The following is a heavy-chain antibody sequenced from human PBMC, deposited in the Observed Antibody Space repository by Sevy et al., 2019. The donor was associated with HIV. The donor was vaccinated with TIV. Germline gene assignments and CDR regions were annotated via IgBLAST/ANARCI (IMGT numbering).Heavy chain of an antibody. V-gene: IGHV3-74*01. D-gene: IGHD3-10*01. CDR1: GFTFSRYW. CDR2: VNTDGSVT. J-gene: IGHJ4*02. CDR3: ARALGNSGGL. Sequence: GGSLRLSCTSPGFTFSRYWMHWVRQVPGKGLVWVSHVNTDGSVTHYADSVRGRFTISRDNVRNTVYLQMNTLRVEDTAVYYCARALGNSGGLRGQGTLVTVSS.